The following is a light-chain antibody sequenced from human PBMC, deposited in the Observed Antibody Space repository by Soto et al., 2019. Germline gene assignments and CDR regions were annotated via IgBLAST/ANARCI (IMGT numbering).Light chain of an antibody. CDR3: CSYAVTNILV. J-gene: IGLJ2*01. CDR2: EGS. Sequence: QSALTQPASVSGSPGQSITISCTGTSSDVGSYELVSWFQQHPGKAPKLMIYEGSKRPSGVSNRFSGSKSGNTASLTISGLQAEDEADYYCCSYAVTNILVVGGGTKLTVL. V-gene: IGLV2-23*01. CDR1: SSDVGSYEL.